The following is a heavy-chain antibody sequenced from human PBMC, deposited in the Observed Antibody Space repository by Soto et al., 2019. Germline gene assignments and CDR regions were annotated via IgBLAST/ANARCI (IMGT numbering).Heavy chain of an antibody. CDR3: ARDWSRYNENSGLIWFY. V-gene: IGHV1-18*04. D-gene: IGHD1-1*01. CDR1: GYTFRSYG. J-gene: IGHJ4*02. Sequence: QIQLVQSGGEVKKPGASVKVSCKASGYTFRSYGISWVRQAPGQGLEWVGWISAYNGDTHYAPKFKDRITLTTETSTDTAYLELRSLRLDDTAVYYCARDWSRYNENSGLIWFYWGQGSLVTVSS. CDR2: ISAYNGDT.